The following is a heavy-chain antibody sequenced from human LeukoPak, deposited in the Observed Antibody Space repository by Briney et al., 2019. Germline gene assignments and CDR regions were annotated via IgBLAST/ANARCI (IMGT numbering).Heavy chain of an antibody. V-gene: IGHV1-69*05. D-gene: IGHD6-6*01. CDR1: GGTFSSYA. J-gene: IGHJ4*02. CDR2: IIPIFGTA. Sequence: GASVKVSCKASGGTFSSYAISWVRQAPGQGLEWMGGIIPIFGTANYAQKFQGRVTITTDESTSTAYMELSSLRSEDTAVYYCARVNGRGIAARRPYYFDYWGQGTLVTVSS. CDR3: ARVNGRGIAARRPYYFDY.